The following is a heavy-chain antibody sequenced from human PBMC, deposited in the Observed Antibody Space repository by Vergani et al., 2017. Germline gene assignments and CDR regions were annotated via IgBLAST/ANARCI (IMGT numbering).Heavy chain of an antibody. Sequence: EVQLVESGGGLVQPGGSLRLSCAASGFTFSSYWMSWVRQAPGKGLEWVANIKQDGREKYYVDSVKGRFTISRDNAKNSLYLQMNSLRAEDTAVYYCARDMGGSYQYYFDYWGQGTLVTVSS. V-gene: IGHV3-7*01. D-gene: IGHD1-26*01. J-gene: IGHJ4*02. CDR3: ARDMGGSYQYYFDY. CDR1: GFTFSSYW. CDR2: IKQDGREK.